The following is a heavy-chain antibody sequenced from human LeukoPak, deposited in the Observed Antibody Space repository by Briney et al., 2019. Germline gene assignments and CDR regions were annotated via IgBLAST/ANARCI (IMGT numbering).Heavy chain of an antibody. V-gene: IGHV4-4*09. D-gene: IGHD3-22*01. CDR1: GVSISSYY. CDR3: ASVPYYYDSSGYDAFDY. Sequence: SETLSLTCTVSGVSISSYYCSWIRQPPGKRLEWIGYISTSGSTDYSPSLKRRVTISVDRSKNQCSLNLSTVTAADTAVYYCASVPYYYDSSGYDAFDYWGQGTLVTVSS. J-gene: IGHJ4*02. CDR2: ISTSGST.